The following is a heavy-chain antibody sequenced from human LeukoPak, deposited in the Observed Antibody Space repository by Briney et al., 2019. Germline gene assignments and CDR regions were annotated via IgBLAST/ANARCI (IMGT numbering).Heavy chain of an antibody. V-gene: IGHV3-21*01. Sequence: PGGSLRLSCAASGFTLSSYAMAWVRQAPGKGLEWVSSISSSSSYIYYADSVKGRFTISRDNAKNSLYLQMNSLRAEDSAVYYCARDLNDYYSYYYDYWGQGTLVTVSS. CDR3: ARDLNDYYSYYYDY. D-gene: IGHD3-22*01. J-gene: IGHJ4*02. CDR2: ISSSSSYI. CDR1: GFTLSSYA.